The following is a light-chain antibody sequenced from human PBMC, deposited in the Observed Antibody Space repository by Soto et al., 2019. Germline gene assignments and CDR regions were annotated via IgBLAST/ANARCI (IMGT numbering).Light chain of an antibody. CDR3: QQRSNWPRA. J-gene: IGKJ4*01. CDR2: GAT. Sequence: EIVMTQSPVTLSVSPGERATLSCRASQSVNSNLAWYQQKPGQAPRLLIHGATTRATGIPARFSGSGSGTGFTLTISSLEPEDFAVYYCQQRSNWPRAFGGGTKVDI. V-gene: IGKV3-15*01. CDR1: QSVNSN.